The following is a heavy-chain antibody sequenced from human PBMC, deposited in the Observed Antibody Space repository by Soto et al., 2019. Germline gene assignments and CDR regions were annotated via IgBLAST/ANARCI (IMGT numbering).Heavy chain of an antibody. CDR3: AKDLWFDP. Sequence: GGSLRLSCAASGFTFITSAMKWVRQAPGKGLESVSLISGSGSTFYTDSVKGRFTISRDNSKNTVYLHMSGLRAEDTAVYYCAKDLWFDPWGQGTLVTVSS. CDR1: GFTFITSA. CDR2: ISGSGST. V-gene: IGHV3-23*01. J-gene: IGHJ5*02.